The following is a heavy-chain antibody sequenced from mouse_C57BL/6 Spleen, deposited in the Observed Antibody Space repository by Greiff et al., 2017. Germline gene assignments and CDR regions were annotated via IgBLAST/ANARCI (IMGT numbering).Heavy chain of an antibody. CDR2: IDPENGDT. V-gene: IGHV14-4*01. CDR1: GFNIKDDY. Sequence: EVKLQESGAELVRPGASVKLSCTASGFNIKDDYMPCVKPRPEQGLEWIGWIDPENGDTEYASKFQGKATITADTSSNTAYLQLSSLTSEDTAVYYCTPYGNSGYWGQGTTLTVSS. J-gene: IGHJ2*01. CDR3: TPYGNSGY. D-gene: IGHD2-1*01.